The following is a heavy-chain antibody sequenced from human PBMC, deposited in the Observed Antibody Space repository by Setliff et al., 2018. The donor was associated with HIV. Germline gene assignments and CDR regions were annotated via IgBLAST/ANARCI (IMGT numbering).Heavy chain of an antibody. CDR3: ARSRRYYDSSGYYPGAFDI. J-gene: IGHJ3*02. CDR2: IYTSGST. Sequence: SETLSLTCTVSGGSIRSHYWNWIRQPAGKGLEWIGHIYTSGSTNYNPSLKSRVTISVDTSKNQFSLKLSSVTAADTAVYYCARSRRYYDSSGYYPGAFDIWGQGTVVTVSS. V-gene: IGHV4-4*07. D-gene: IGHD3-22*01. CDR1: GGSIRSHY.